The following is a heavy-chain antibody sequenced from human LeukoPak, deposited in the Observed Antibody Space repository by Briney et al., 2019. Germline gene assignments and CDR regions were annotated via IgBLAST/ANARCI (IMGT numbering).Heavy chain of an antibody. CDR3: AREHYDSSGYYYADY. CDR2: IYSGGST. Sequence: PGGSLRLSCAAPGFTVSSNYMSWVRQAPGKGLEWVSVIYSGGSTYYADSVKGRFTISRDNSKNTLYLQMNSLRAEDTAVYYCAREHYDSSGYYYADYWGQGTLVTVSS. CDR1: GFTVSSNY. V-gene: IGHV3-66*01. J-gene: IGHJ4*02. D-gene: IGHD3-22*01.